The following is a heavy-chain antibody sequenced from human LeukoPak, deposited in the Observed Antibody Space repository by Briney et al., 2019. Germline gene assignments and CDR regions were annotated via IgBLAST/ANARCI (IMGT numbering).Heavy chain of an antibody. CDR3: ARGDYFDY. J-gene: IGHJ4*02. Sequence: PGGSLRLSCTGSGLTFSNYAMHWGRQAPGKGLEWVANIKQDGSEKYYVDSVKGRFTISRDNAKNSLYLQMNSLRAEDTAVYYCARGDYFDYWGQGTLVTVSS. CDR1: GLTFSNYA. CDR2: IKQDGSEK. V-gene: IGHV3-7*01.